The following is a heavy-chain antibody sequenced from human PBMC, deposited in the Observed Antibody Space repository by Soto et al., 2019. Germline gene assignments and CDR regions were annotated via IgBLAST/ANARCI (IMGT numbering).Heavy chain of an antibody. CDR2: ISGSGGIT. D-gene: IGHD3-3*01. J-gene: IGHJ4*02. CDR1: GVSFISFS. V-gene: IGHV3-23*01. CDR3: AKAETYDFWSGLHFDY. Sequence: SXSLSCVASGVSFISFSMSWVRQAPGRGLEWVSTISGSGGITYYADSVKGRLTISRDNSKNTLSLHINSLRAEDTAVYYCAKAETYDFWSGLHFDYWGQGTLVTVSS.